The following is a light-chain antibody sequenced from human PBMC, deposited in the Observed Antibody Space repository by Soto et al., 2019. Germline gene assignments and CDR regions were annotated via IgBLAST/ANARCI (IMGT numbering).Light chain of an antibody. CDR1: QSISNTY. CDR3: QQRSNWPPIT. Sequence: EIMLTQSPGTLSLSPGERATLSCRASQSISNTYLVWYQQKPGQAPRLLIYGASSRASGIPDRFSGSGSGTDFTLTVSNLESEDAAVYYCQQRSNWPPITFGQGTRLEIK. J-gene: IGKJ5*01. V-gene: IGKV3D-20*02. CDR2: GAS.